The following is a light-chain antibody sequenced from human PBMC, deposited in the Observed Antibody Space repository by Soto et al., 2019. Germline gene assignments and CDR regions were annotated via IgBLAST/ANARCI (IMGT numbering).Light chain of an antibody. V-gene: IGKV1-8*01. CDR1: QRISSY. CDR3: HQSDSYPYT. Sequence: AIRMTQPPSSPSASTGDRVTITCRASQRISSYLAWYQQNPGKAPKLLIYAASTLQSGVPSRFSGSGSGTDFTLTSSGLQSEDFTTCYSHQSDSYPYTYCPWTKVDTK. CDR2: AAS. J-gene: IGKJ3*01.